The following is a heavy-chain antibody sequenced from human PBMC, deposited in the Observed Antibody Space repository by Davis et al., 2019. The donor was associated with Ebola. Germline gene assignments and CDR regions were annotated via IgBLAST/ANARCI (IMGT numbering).Heavy chain of an antibody. CDR1: GGSISSYY. V-gene: IGHV4-59*08. CDR3: ASGGPPYYYAMDV. J-gene: IGHJ6*02. D-gene: IGHD4-23*01. CDR2: IYYSGST. Sequence: MPSETLSLTCTVSGGSISSYYWSWIRQPPGKGLAWLGYIYYSGSTNYNPSLKSRVTISVDTSKNQFSLKLSSVTAADTAVYYCASGGPPYYYAMDVWGQGTTVTVSS.